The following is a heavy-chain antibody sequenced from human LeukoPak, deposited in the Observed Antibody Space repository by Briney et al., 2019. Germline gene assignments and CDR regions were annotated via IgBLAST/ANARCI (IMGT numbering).Heavy chain of an antibody. CDR3: ARDSSSGYYRSPGVAFDI. D-gene: IGHD3-22*01. J-gene: IGHJ3*02. CDR1: GGSITSYY. Sequence: PSETLSLTCTVSGGSITSYYWSWIRQPPGKGLEWIGYIYYSGSTNYNPSLKSRVTISVDTSKNQFSLKLSSVTAADTAVYYCARDSSSGYYRSPGVAFDIWGQGTKVTVSS. CDR2: IYYSGST. V-gene: IGHV4-59*01.